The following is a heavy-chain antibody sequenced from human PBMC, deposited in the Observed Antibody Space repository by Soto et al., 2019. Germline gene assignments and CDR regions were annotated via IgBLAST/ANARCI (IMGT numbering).Heavy chain of an antibody. Sequence: PGGSLRLSCAASGFTFDDYAIHWVRQAPGKGLEWVSGISWNSGSIGYADSVKGRFTISRDNAKNSLYLQMNSLRAEDTALYYCAKDTGSGWYGSSWYFDLWGRGTLVTVSS. V-gene: IGHV3-9*01. J-gene: IGHJ2*01. CDR3: AKDTGSGWYGSSWYFDL. CDR2: ISWNSGSI. CDR1: GFTFDDYA. D-gene: IGHD6-19*01.